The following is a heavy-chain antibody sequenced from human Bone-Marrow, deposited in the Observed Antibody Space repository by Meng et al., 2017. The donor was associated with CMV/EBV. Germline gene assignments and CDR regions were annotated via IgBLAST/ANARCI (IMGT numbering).Heavy chain of an antibody. D-gene: IGHD3-22*01. CDR2: ISSSSSTI. CDR1: GFTFSNYA. CDR3: ASKESYFYDSNYYGMDD. J-gene: IGHJ6*02. Sequence: GGSLRLSCAASGFTFSNYAMNWVRQAPGKGLEWVSYISSSSSTIYYADSVKGRFTISRDNAKNSLHLQMSSLRVEDTAVYYCASKESYFYDSNYYGMDDEGQGTTVTVSS. V-gene: IGHV3-48*04.